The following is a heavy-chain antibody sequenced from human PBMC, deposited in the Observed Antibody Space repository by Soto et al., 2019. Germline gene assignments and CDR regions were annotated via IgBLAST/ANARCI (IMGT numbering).Heavy chain of an antibody. CDR3: ANHYYDSSAGYFDY. J-gene: IGHJ4*02. D-gene: IGHD3-22*01. V-gene: IGHV3-23*01. Sequence: EVQLLESGGGLVQPGGSLRLSCAASGFTFSSYAMSWVRQAPGKGLEWVSAISGSGGSTYYADSVKGRFTISRDNSKNTLYLQMDSLRAEDTAVYYCANHYYDSSAGYFDYWGQGTLVTVSS. CDR2: ISGSGGST. CDR1: GFTFSSYA.